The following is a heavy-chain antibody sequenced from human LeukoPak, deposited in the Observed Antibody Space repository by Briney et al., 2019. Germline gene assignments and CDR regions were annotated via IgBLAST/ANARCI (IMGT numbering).Heavy chain of an antibody. CDR1: GFTFSDFS. V-gene: IGHV3-21*01. CDR2: ISSSSDYI. J-gene: IGHJ5*02. D-gene: IGHD3-16*01. CDR3: ARTGFGGEWFDP. Sequence: GGSLRLSCAASGFTFSDFSMTWVRQAPGKGLEWVSYISSSSDYIYYEDSVKGRFTISRDNAKNSLYLQVNSLRAEDTAVYYCARTGFGGEWFDPWGQGTLVTVSS.